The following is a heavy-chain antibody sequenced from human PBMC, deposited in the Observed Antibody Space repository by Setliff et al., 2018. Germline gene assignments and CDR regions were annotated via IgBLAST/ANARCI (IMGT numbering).Heavy chain of an antibody. J-gene: IGHJ3*01. Sequence: SETLSLTCAASGGSFSDYYWTWIRQPPGKGLEWIAEINHSASANYSPSLKSRVTISVDTSKNQFSLKVNSVTAADTAVYYCARQEDVVSTADAFDVWGQGTVVTVSS. V-gene: IGHV4-34*01. CDR1: GGSFSDYY. CDR3: ARQEDVVSTADAFDV. CDR2: INHSASA. D-gene: IGHD5-12*01.